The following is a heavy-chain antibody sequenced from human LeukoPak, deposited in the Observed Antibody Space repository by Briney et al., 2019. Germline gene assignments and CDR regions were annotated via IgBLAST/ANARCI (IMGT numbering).Heavy chain of an antibody. V-gene: IGHV3-53*01. D-gene: IGHD1-26*01. CDR3: AKATDGSYSAYYYYYMDV. CDR2: IYSGGST. J-gene: IGHJ6*03. Sequence: PGGSLRLSCAATGLSVSSNFMSWVRQAPGKGLEWVSVIYSGGSTYYADSVKGRFTISRDNSKNTLYLQMNSLRAEDTAVYYCAKATDGSYSAYYYYYMDVWGKGTTVTVSS. CDR1: GLSVSSNF.